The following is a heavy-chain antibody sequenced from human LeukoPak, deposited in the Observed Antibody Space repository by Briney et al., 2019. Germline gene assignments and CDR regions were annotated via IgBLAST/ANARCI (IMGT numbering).Heavy chain of an antibody. CDR3: AKEVRYSGSYYGYYYYMDV. CDR2: IRYDGSNK. Sequence: GGSLRLSCAASGFTFSSYGMHWVRQAPGKGLEWVAFIRYDGSNKYYADSVKGRFTISRDNSKNTLYLQMNSLRAEDTAVYYCAKEVRYSGSYYGYYYYMDVWGKGTTVTVSS. CDR1: GFTFSSYG. J-gene: IGHJ6*03. V-gene: IGHV3-30*02. D-gene: IGHD1-26*01.